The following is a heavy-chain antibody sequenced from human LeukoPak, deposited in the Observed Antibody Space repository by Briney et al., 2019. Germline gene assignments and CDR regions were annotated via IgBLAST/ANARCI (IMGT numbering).Heavy chain of an antibody. CDR2: INHSGST. J-gene: IGHJ4*02. CDR1: GGSFSGYY. CDR3: ARALGRYCSSTSCYYPQIVFDY. D-gene: IGHD2-2*01. V-gene: IGHV4-34*01. Sequence: SETLSLTCAVYGGSFSGYYWSWIRQPPGKGLEWIGEINHSGSTNYNPSLKSRVTISVDTSKNQFSLKLGSVTAADTAVYYCARALGRYCSSTSCYYPQIVFDYWGQGTLVTVSS.